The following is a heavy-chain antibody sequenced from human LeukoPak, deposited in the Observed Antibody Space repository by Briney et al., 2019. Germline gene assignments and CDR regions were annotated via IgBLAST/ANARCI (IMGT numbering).Heavy chain of an antibody. CDR1: GFTLSSYW. CDR2: IKQDGSEK. Sequence: GGSLRLSCAASGFTLSSYWMSWVRQAPGKGLEWVANIKQDGSEKYYVDSVKGRFTISRDNAKNSLYLQMNSLRAEDTAVYYCAGVSSGWYEDYWGQGTLVTVSS. J-gene: IGHJ4*02. V-gene: IGHV3-7*04. D-gene: IGHD6-19*01. CDR3: AGVSSGWYEDY.